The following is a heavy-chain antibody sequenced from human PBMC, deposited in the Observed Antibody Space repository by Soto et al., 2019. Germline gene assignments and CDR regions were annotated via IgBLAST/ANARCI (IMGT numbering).Heavy chain of an antibody. CDR3: ARGGVMAAVGSYDP. V-gene: IGHV4-61*01. D-gene: IGHD6-13*01. Sequence: SVTLSLTCPVAGVSIGSGTYYWSWIRQPPGKGLEWIGYIYNGGSTNYNPSLKSRVTILVDTSRNQFSLKLSSVTVADTAFYYCARGGVMAAVGSYDPWGQGTLVTVSS. CDR2: IYNGGST. J-gene: IGHJ5*02. CDR1: GVSIGSGTYY.